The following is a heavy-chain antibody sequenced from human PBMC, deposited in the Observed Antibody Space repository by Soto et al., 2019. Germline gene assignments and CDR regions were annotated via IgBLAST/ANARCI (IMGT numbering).Heavy chain of an antibody. Sequence: XGSLRLSCSASGFTFSSYAMSWVRQAPGKGLEWVSAISGSGGSTYYADSVKGRFTISRDNSKNTLYLQMNSLRAEDTAVYYCAKFLRIAVAGYYFDYWGQGTLVTVSS. CDR1: GFTFSSYA. J-gene: IGHJ4*02. V-gene: IGHV3-23*01. CDR3: AKFLRIAVAGYYFDY. D-gene: IGHD6-19*01. CDR2: ISGSGGST.